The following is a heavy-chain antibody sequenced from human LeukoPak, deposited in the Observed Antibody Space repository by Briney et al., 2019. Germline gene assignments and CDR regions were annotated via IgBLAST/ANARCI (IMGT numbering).Heavy chain of an antibody. V-gene: IGHV3-11*01. J-gene: IGHJ4*02. CDR1: GFTFSDYY. CDR3: AREKKSSRFDWLFGTFDY. Sequence: GGSLRLSCAASGFTFSDYYMSWIRQAPGKGLEWVSYISSSGSTIYYADSVKGRFTISRDNAKNSLYLQMNSLRAEDTAVYYCAREKKSSRFDWLFGTFDYWGQGTLVTVSS. CDR2: ISSSGSTI. D-gene: IGHD3-9*01.